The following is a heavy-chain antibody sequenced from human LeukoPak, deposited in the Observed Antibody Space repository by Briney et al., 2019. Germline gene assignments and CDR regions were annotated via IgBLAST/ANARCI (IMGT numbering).Heavy chain of an antibody. CDR1: GFTVSSNY. Sequence: PGGSLRLSCAASGFTVSSNYMSWVRQAPGKGLEWVSVIYSGGSTYYADSVKGRFTISRDNSKNTLYLQMNSLRAEDTAVYYCARGWRGYCSSTSCYGGRLFDYWGQGTLVTVSS. CDR3: ARGWRGYCSSTSCYGGRLFDY. CDR2: IYSGGST. D-gene: IGHD2-2*01. V-gene: IGHV3-66*01. J-gene: IGHJ4*02.